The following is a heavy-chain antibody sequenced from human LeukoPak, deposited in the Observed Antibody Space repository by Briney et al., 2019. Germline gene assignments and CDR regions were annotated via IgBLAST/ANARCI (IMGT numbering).Heavy chain of an antibody. Sequence: RGCLSLSWAVSGLTFSSLAMSWVRQAPGEGRGWVSAISGSGGSTYYADSVKGRFTISRDNAKNSLYLQMNSLRVEDTAVYYCAKEGRSLQTYWGQGTLVTVSS. CDR1: GLTFSSLA. CDR2: ISGSGGST. V-gene: IGHV3-23*01. J-gene: IGHJ4*02. CDR3: AKEGRSLQTY. D-gene: IGHD5-24*01.